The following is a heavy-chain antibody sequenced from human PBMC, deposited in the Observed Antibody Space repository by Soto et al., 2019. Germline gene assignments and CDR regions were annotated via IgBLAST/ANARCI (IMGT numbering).Heavy chain of an antibody. J-gene: IGHJ6*04. CDR3: AREQCSCGSCDPPRGMDG. CDR2: IIPIFGTA. CDR1: GGTFSSYA. V-gene: IGHV1-69*13. D-gene: IGHD2-15*01. Sequence: AVKVSCPSSGGTFSSYAISWVRQAPGQGLEWMGGIIPIFGTANYAQKFQGRVTITADESTSTAYMELSSLRSEDTAVYYCAREQCSCGSCDPPRGMDGRGKGTKVTLSS.